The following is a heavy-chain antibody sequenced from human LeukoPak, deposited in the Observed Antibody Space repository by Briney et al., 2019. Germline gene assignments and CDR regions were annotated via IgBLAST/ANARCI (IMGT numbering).Heavy chain of an antibody. CDR2: ITGDGVTT. J-gene: IGHJ4*02. CDR1: GFTFSDYV. V-gene: IGHV3-23*01. Sequence: PGASLRLSCAASGFTFSDYVMTWVRQAPEKGLEWVSGITGDGVTTYYADSVKGRFTISRDNSKNTLSLQVNNLRAEDTAVYYCAKKTTSGYWPFHYWGQGTLVTVSS. D-gene: IGHD3-22*01. CDR3: AKKTTSGYWPFHY.